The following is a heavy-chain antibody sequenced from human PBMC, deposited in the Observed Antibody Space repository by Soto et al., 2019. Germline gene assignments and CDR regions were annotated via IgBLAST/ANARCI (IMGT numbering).Heavy chain of an antibody. V-gene: IGHV1-69*12. D-gene: IGHD5-18*01. CDR3: ASGIQLWLRRINNGYSG. CDR2: IIPMFGTA. Sequence: QVQLVQSGAEVKKPASSVKVSCTAPGGTFSTYAISWVRQAPGQGLEWMGGIIPMFGTANYAKRFQDRVTITADESTNTVYMELSSLRSEDTAVYFCASGIQLWLRRINNGYSGWGQGTLVTVSS. CDR1: GGTFSTYA. J-gene: IGHJ4*02.